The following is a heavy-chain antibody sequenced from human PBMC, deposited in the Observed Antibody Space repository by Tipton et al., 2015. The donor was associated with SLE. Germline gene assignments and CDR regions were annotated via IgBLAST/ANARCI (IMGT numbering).Heavy chain of an antibody. V-gene: IGHV4-31*02. CDR1: GGSISSGGYY. D-gene: IGHD3-3*01. J-gene: IGHJ4*02. Sequence: LRLSCTVSGGSISSGGYYWSWIRQHPGKGLEWIGYIYYSGSTYYNPSLKSRVTISVDTSKNQFSLKLTSVTAADTAVYYCARGLNDIWSGYLEDYFDYWGQGTLVTVSS. CDR3: ARGLNDIWSGYLEDYFDY. CDR2: IYYSGST.